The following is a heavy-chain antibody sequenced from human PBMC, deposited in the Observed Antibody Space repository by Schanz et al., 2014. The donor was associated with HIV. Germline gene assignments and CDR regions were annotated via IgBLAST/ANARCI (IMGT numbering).Heavy chain of an antibody. D-gene: IGHD6-13*01. CDR2: ISYDGSNK. CDR1: GFTFSSYG. J-gene: IGHJ4*02. V-gene: IGHV3-30*18. CDR3: AEEEQQLGGVGGYHFDY. Sequence: QVQLVESGGGVVQPGRSLRLSCAASGFTFSSYGMHWVRQAPGKGLEWVAVISYDGSNKYYADSVKGRFTISRDISKNTLYLQMNSLRAEDTAVYYCAEEEQQLGGVGGYHFDYWGQGTLVTVSS.